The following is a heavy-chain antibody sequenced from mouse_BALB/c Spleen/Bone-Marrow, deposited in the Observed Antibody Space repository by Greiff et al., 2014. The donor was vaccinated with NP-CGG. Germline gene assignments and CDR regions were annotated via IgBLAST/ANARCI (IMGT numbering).Heavy chain of an antibody. Sequence: DPVMPGASVKLSCKASSYTFTSYWINWIKQRPGQGLEWIGRIPPGSGTTYYNEMFKGKATLTVDTSSTTAYIQLSSLSSEDSAVYFCARGSYYYGSSSPWFAYWGQGTLVTVSA. J-gene: IGHJ3*01. CDR3: ARGSYYYGSSSPWFAY. CDR2: IPPGSGTT. D-gene: IGHD1-1*01. CDR1: SYTFTSYW. V-gene: IGHV1S41*01.